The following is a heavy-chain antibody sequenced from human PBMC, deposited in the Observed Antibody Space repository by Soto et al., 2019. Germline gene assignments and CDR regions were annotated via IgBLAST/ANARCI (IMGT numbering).Heavy chain of an antibody. CDR3: ARSVFP. V-gene: IGHV4-59*08. Sequence: PSDTLSLSCTVSGDSISTDYWSWIRQSPGKGLEWIGFIYYGGSTNYNPSLKSRVTISVDTPKNQFSLKLSSVTAADTAVYYCARSVFPWGQGTLVTVS. CDR2: IYYGGST. J-gene: IGHJ5*02. CDR1: GDSISTDY.